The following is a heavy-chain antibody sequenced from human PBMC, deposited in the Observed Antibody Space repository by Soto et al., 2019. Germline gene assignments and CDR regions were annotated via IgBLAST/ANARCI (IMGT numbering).Heavy chain of an antibody. D-gene: IGHD1-26*01. V-gene: IGHV3-23*01. CDR3: AKNQGVELVPLATVDWFDP. Sequence: GSLRRSCAASGFIFENFGMSWVRQAPGKGLEWISSISGSGFKKYYADSVKGRFTLSRDNSKSTVYLELNNLSAEDTAVYHCAKNQGVELVPLATVDWFDPWGQGSVVTVS. J-gene: IGHJ5*02. CDR1: GFIFENFG. CDR2: ISGSGFKK.